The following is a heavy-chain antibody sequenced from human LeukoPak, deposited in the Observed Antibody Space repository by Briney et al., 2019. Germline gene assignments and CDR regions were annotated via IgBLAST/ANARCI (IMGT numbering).Heavy chain of an antibody. CDR2: IYYSGST. Sequence: SETLSLTCTVSGGSISSYYWSWIRQPPGKGLEWIGYIYYSGSTNYNPSLKSRVTISVDTSKNQFSLKLSSVTAADTAVYYCARGGGYCGSTSCYHFDYWGQGTLVTVSS. D-gene: IGHD2-2*01. CDR3: ARGGGYCGSTSCYHFDY. J-gene: IGHJ4*02. CDR1: GGSISSYY. V-gene: IGHV4-59*01.